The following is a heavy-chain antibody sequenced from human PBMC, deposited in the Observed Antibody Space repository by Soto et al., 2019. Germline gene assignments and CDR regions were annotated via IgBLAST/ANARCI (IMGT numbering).Heavy chain of an antibody. D-gene: IGHD6-19*01. J-gene: IGHJ4*02. CDR1: GFTFSSYA. Sequence: GESLKISCAASGFTFSSYAMHWVRQAPGKGLEWVAVISYDGSNKYYADSVKGRFTISRDNSKNTLYLQMNSLRAEDTAVYYCAREAYSSGWYDYWGQGTLVTVSS. CDR3: AREAYSSGWYDY. CDR2: ISYDGSNK. V-gene: IGHV3-30*04.